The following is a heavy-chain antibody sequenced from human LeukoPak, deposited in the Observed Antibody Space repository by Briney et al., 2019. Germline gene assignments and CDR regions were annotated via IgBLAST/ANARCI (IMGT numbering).Heavy chain of an antibody. Sequence: SGTLSLTCGVSGGSITSTNYWTWVRQPPGKGLEWIGEGNLQGSTNYNPSLMGRVAISVDMSENHISLQLTSVTAADTAVYYCAREGGPYRPLDYSGQGTLVTVSS. CDR3: AREGGPYRPLDY. V-gene: IGHV4-4*02. CDR2: GNLQGST. J-gene: IGHJ4*02. CDR1: GGSITSTNY.